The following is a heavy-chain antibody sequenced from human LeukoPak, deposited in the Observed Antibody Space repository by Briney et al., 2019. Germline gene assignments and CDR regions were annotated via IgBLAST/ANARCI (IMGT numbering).Heavy chain of an antibody. CDR1: GGSISSYY. V-gene: IGHV4-59*01. D-gene: IGHD3-10*01. CDR3: ARSVGEKTPFDY. CDR2: IYYSGST. Sequence: SETLSLTCTVSGGSISSYYWSWIRQSPGKGLEWIGYIYYSGSTNYNPSLKSRVTISVDTSKNQFSLKLSSVSAADTAVYYCARSVGEKTPFDYWGQGTLVTVSS. J-gene: IGHJ4*02.